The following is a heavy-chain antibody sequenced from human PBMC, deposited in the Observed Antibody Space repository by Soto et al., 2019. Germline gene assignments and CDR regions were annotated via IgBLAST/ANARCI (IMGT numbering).Heavy chain of an antibody. CDR1: GLSINSNYF. D-gene: IGHD6-19*01. J-gene: IGHJ4*02. Sequence: PSETLSLTCAVSGLSINSNYFWGWIRQTPGRGLGWIGSIYFGGNTYYTPSLKSRVTISADLSKNQFSLELDSVTAADTAVYYSATTFYRGGWSRDKWGQGTLVTVSS. CDR2: IYFGGNT. V-gene: IGHV4-39*01. CDR3: ATTFYRGGWSRDK.